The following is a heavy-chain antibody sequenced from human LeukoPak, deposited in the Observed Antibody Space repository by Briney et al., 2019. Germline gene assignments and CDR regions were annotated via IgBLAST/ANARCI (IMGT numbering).Heavy chain of an antibody. V-gene: IGHV3-21*01. CDR1: GFTLSGYS. D-gene: IGHD3-9*01. CDR3: ARATSYDILTGYSDY. J-gene: IGHJ4*02. Sequence: PGGSLRLSCAASGFTLSGYSMNWVRQAPGKGLEWVSSISSSSSYIYYADSVKGRFAISRDNAKKSLDLQMSSLRAEDTAVYYCARATSYDILTGYSDYWGQGTLVTVSS. CDR2: ISSSSSYI.